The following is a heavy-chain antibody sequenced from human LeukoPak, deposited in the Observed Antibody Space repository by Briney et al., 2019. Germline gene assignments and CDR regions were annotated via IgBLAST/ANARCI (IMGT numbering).Heavy chain of an antibody. Sequence: ETSETLSLTCAVYGGSFSGYYWSWIRQPPGKGLEWIGEINHSGSTNYNPSLKSRVTISVDTSKNQFSLKLSSVTAADTAVYYCARRSSSWFDYWGQGTLVTVSS. CDR1: GGSFSGYY. V-gene: IGHV4-34*01. CDR3: ARRSSSWFDY. D-gene: IGHD6-13*01. J-gene: IGHJ4*02. CDR2: INHSGST.